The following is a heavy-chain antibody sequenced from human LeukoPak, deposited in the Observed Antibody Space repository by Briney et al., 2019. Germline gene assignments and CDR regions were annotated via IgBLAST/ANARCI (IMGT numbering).Heavy chain of an antibody. CDR2: IIPILGIA. V-gene: IGHV1-69*04. D-gene: IGHD5-12*01. CDR1: GGTFSSYA. J-gene: IGHJ4*02. Sequence: GASVKVSCKASGGTFSSYAISWVRQAPGQGLEWMGRIIPILGIANYAQKFQGRVTITADKSTSTAYMELSSLRSEDTAVYYCARDGGGYDSWDESETTYYFDYWGQGTLVTVSS. CDR3: ARDGGGYDSWDESETTYYFDY.